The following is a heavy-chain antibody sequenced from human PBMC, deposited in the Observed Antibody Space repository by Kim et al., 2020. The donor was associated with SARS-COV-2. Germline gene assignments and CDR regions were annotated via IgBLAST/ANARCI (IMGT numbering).Heavy chain of an antibody. D-gene: IGHD2-2*01. J-gene: IGHJ4*02. Sequence: GGSLRLSCAASGFTFSSYGMHWVRQAPGKGLEWVAVISYDGSNKYYADSVKGRFTISRDNSKNTLYLQMNSLRAEDTAVYYCAKIPGWGVVVPAAMDLDYWGQGTLVTVSS. V-gene: IGHV3-30*18. CDR1: GFTFSSYG. CDR2: ISYDGSNK. CDR3: AKIPGWGVVVPAAMDLDY.